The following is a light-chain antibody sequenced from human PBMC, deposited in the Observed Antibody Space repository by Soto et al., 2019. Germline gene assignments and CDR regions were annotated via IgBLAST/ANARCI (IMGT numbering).Light chain of an antibody. CDR3: SSYADITLV. CDR2: EVT. CDR1: SSEISGYNY. Sequence: QSALTKPPSASGSPGQSVTISCTGNSSEISGYNYVSWYQQHPGKEHKLMNYEVTKRPSGVPDRFSGSKSGNTASLIVYGLQDEDEADYYCSSYADITLVFVGGTKVTVL. V-gene: IGLV2-8*01. J-gene: IGLJ2*01.